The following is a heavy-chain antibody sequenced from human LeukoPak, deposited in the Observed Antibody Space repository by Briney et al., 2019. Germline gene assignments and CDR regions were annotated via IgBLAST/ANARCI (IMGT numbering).Heavy chain of an antibody. V-gene: IGHV4-59*12. D-gene: IGHD6-19*01. J-gene: IGHJ4*02. CDR2: IYHSGST. CDR1: GGSISSYY. CDR3: ASGGSGWSPGDY. Sequence: SETLSLTCTVSGGSISSYYWSWIRQPPGKGLEWIGYIYHSGSTYYNPSLKSRVTISVDRSKNQFSLKLSSVTAADTAVYYCASGGSGWSPGDYWGQGTLVTVSS.